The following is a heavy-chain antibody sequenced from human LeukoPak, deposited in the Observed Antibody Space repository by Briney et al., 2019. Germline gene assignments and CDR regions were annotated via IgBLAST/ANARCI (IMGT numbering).Heavy chain of an antibody. J-gene: IGHJ4*02. CDR1: GFTFSNYD. D-gene: IGHD3-3*01. CDR3: AKENDFVY. Sequence: GGSLGLSCPASGFTFSNYDMHWVRQAPAKGLEWVAVISYDGTNKYYADSVKGRFTISRDNSKSTLYLQMNSLRAEDTAVYYCAKENDFVYWGQGTLVTVSS. CDR2: ISYDGTNK. V-gene: IGHV3-30*18.